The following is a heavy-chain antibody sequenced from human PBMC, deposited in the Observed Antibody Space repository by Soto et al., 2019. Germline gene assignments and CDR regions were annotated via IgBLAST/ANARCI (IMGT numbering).Heavy chain of an antibody. D-gene: IGHD3-3*01. V-gene: IGHV1-8*01. J-gene: IGHJ3*02. CDR2: RNPNSGNT. CDR1: GYTFTSYD. CDR3: ARGPVTIFGVVIKNAFDI. Sequence: QVQLVQSGAEVKKPGASVKVSCKASGYTFTSYDINWVRQATGQGLEWMGWRNPNSGNTGYAQKFQGRVTMTRNTSISTAYMELSSLRSEDTAVYYCARGPVTIFGVVIKNAFDIWGQGTMVTVSS.